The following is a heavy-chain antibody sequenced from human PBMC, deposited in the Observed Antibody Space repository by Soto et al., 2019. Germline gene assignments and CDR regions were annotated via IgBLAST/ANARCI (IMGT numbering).Heavy chain of an antibody. Sequence: QVQLVQSGAEVKKPGASVKVSCKASGYTFTSYDITWVRQATGQGLEWMGWMNPNSGNTGYAQKFQGRVTMTRNTSISTAYMELSSLRSEDTAVYYCARSVAHIYRDAFDIWGQGTMVTVSS. D-gene: IGHD2-15*01. CDR1: GYTFTSYD. V-gene: IGHV1-8*01. CDR2: MNPNSGNT. CDR3: ARSVAHIYRDAFDI. J-gene: IGHJ3*02.